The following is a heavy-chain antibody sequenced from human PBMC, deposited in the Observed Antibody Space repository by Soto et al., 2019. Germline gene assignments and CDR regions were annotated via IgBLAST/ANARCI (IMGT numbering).Heavy chain of an antibody. D-gene: IGHD2-2*01. Sequence: EVQLVESGGGLVKPGGSLRLSCAASGFTLSNAWMNWVRQAPGKGLEWVGRIKSKTDGGTTDYAAPVKGRFTISRGDSKNTLYLQMNSLKTEDTAVYYCTTVYPYFVVVPAATDYYYYGMDVWGQGTTVTVSS. CDR2: IKSKTDGGTT. J-gene: IGHJ6*02. CDR3: TTVYPYFVVVPAATDYYYYGMDV. V-gene: IGHV3-15*07. CDR1: GFTLSNAW.